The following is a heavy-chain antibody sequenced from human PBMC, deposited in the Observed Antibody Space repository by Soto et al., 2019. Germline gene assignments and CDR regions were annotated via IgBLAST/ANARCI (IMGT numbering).Heavy chain of an antibody. D-gene: IGHD2-15*01. Sequence: QVQLVESGGGVVQPGRSLRLSCAASGFSFSDYAMQWVRQAPGKGLEWVAVISYDGSNKNYADSVEGRFTISRDNYKNTQYLLLNSLRAEDTAVYYCAKDRDVGSYLVNFDNWGQGALVTVSS. J-gene: IGHJ4*02. CDR2: ISYDGSNK. CDR1: GFSFSDYA. CDR3: AKDRDVGSYLVNFDN. V-gene: IGHV3-30*18.